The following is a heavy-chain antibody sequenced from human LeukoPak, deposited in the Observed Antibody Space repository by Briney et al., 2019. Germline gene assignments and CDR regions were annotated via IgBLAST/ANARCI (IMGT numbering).Heavy chain of an antibody. CDR2: INPSGGST. CDR3: ARVAGIADFWSAMDV. V-gene: IGHV1-46*01. D-gene: IGHD3-3*01. Sequence: GASVKVSCKASGGTFSSYAISWVRQAPGQGLEWMGIINPSGGSTSYAQKFQGRVTMTRDTSTSTVYMEVSSLRSEDTAVYYCARVAGIADFWSAMDVWGQGTTVTVSS. J-gene: IGHJ6*02. CDR1: GGTFSSYA.